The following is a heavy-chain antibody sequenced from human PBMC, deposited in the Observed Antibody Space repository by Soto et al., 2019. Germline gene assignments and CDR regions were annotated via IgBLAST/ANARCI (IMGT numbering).Heavy chain of an antibody. CDR1: GYTFTGYS. V-gene: IGHV1-18*01. Sequence: QVQLVQSGAEVKKPGASVKVSCKASGYTFTGYSVGWVRQAPGQGLEWMGWISAYNGNTNYAQKFQDRLTMTPDASTSTAYMELRSLRSDDTAVYYCARPSGSYGDYAWSLKYWGQGTLVTVSS. J-gene: IGHJ4*02. CDR3: ARPSGSYGDYAWSLKY. CDR2: ISAYNGNT. D-gene: IGHD4-17*01.